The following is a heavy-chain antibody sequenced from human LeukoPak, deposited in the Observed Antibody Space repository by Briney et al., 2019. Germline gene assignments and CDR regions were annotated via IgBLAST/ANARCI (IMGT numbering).Heavy chain of an antibody. Sequence: GGSLRLSRAASGFTFSSYWMHWVRQAPGKGLVWVSRINSDGRSTSFADSVKGRFTISRDNAKNTLYLQMNSLRTEDTAVYYCARDQLYCTGGICYFDYWGQGTLVTVSS. J-gene: IGHJ4*02. CDR3: ARDQLYCTGGICYFDY. CDR1: GFTFSSYW. D-gene: IGHD2-8*02. V-gene: IGHV3-74*01. CDR2: INSDGRST.